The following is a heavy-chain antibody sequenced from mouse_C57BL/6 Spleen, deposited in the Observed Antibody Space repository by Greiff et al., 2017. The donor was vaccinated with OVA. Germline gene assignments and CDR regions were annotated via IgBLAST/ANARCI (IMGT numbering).Heavy chain of an antibody. Sequence: QVQLQQPGAELVKPGASVKLSCKASGYTFTSYWMHWVKQRPGQGLEWIGMIHPNSGSTNYNEKFKSKATLTVDKSSSTAYMQLSSLTSEDSAVYYCAPLTTVVGSAMDYWGQGTSVTVSS. CDR3: APLTTVVGSAMDY. CDR1: GYTFTSYW. CDR2: IHPNSGST. J-gene: IGHJ4*01. D-gene: IGHD1-1*01. V-gene: IGHV1-64*01.